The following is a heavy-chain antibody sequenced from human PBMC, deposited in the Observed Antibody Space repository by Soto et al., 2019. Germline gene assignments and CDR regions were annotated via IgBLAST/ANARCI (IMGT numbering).Heavy chain of an antibody. Sequence: EVQLVETGGGLIYPGGSLRLSCAASGFSVSGDTMNWVRQAPGKGLEWISAIYNGGNTNDAGSVKGRFTISRDTSKNTLYLQMNSLRVEDTAVYYCARHAWLENWGQGTLVTVSS. CDR1: GFSVSGDT. J-gene: IGHJ4*02. D-gene: IGHD3-9*01. CDR2: IYNGGNT. V-gene: IGHV3-53*02. CDR3: ARHAWLEN.